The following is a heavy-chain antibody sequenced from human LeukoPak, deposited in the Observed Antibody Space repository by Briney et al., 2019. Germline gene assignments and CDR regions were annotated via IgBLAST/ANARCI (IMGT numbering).Heavy chain of an antibody. V-gene: IGHV3-48*03. J-gene: IGHJ4*02. CDR3: ARVQRGIAVALDY. Sequence: GGSLRLSCAASGFTFSSYEMNWVRQAPGKGLEWVSYISTTGSSIYYADSVKGRFTISRDNVKNLLYLQMNSLRAEDTAVYYCARVQRGIAVALDYWGQGTLVTVSS. CDR2: ISTTGSSI. CDR1: GFTFSSYE. D-gene: IGHD6-19*01.